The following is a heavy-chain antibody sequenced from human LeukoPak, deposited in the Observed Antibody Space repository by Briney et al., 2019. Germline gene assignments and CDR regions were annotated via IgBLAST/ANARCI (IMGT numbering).Heavy chain of an antibody. CDR2: ILYDGSNK. D-gene: IGHD3-22*01. CDR3: AKGFSSGYFDTHFDY. Sequence: GGSLRLSCTASGFPFSSYGMHWVRQAPGKGLEWVAVILYDGSNKHYADSVKGRVTISRDNSKNTLYLQMSSLRAEDTAVYFCAKGFSSGYFDTHFDYWGQGTLVTVFS. V-gene: IGHV3-30*18. J-gene: IGHJ4*02. CDR1: GFPFSSYG.